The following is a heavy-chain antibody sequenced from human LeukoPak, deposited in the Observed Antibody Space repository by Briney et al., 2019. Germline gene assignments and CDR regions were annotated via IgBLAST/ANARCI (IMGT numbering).Heavy chain of an antibody. CDR2: VNTEGSST. Sequence: GGSLRLSCAASGFTLSRYWMHWVRQLPGKGLVWVSRVNTEGSSTNYADSVKGRFTISRDNAKNTLYLQMNSLRAEDTALYFCARDGGSRGVPLDCWGQGTLVTVSS. D-gene: IGHD2-15*01. CDR1: GFTLSRYW. J-gene: IGHJ4*02. CDR3: ARDGGSRGVPLDC. V-gene: IGHV3-74*01.